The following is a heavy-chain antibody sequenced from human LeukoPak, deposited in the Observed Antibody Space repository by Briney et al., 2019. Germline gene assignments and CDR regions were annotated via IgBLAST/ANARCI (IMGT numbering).Heavy chain of an antibody. CDR1: GGSISSGSYY. J-gene: IGHJ6*03. CDR3: ARGGYYYYMDV. V-gene: IGHV4-61*02. CDR2: IYTSGST. Sequence: SETLSLTCTVSGGSISSGSYYWSWIRQPAGKGLEWIGRIYTSGSTNYNPSLKSRVTISVDTSKNQFSLKLSSVAAADTAVYYCARGGYYYYMDVWGKGTTVTISS.